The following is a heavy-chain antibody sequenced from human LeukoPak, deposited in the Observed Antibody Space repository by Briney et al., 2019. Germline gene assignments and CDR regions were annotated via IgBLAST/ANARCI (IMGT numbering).Heavy chain of an antibody. V-gene: IGHV1-69*13. CDR3: ARSDDKYYYASGSYGY. CDR1: GGTFSHYA. Sequence: ASVKVSCKDSGGTFSHYAISWVRQAPGQGLEWMGGSIPIFSTATYAQKFQGRVTITADESTSTAYMELSSLRSEDTAVYYCARSDDKYYYASGSYGYWGQGTLVTVSS. J-gene: IGHJ4*02. CDR2: SIPIFSTA. D-gene: IGHD3-10*01.